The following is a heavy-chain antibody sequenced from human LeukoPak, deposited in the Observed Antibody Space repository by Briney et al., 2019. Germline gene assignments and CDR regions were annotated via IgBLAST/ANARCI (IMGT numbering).Heavy chain of an antibody. CDR1: GFTFSDSY. CDR2: ISTTGSSI. Sequence: GGSLRLSCAASGFTFSDSYMSWIRQAPGKGLEWVSYISTTGSSIKYADSVKGRFTISRDNAKNSLYLQMNSLRAEDTAVYYCATLAYCGGDCYYWGQGILVTVSS. V-gene: IGHV3-11*04. J-gene: IGHJ4*02. CDR3: ATLAYCGGDCYY. D-gene: IGHD2-21*02.